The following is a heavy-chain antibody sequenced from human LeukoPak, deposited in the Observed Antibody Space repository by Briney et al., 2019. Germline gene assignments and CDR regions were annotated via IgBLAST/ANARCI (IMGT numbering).Heavy chain of an antibody. CDR3: LPPGTATGALDY. CDR1: GGSISGYY. J-gene: IGHJ4*02. D-gene: IGHD2-15*01. V-gene: IGHV4-59*01. CDR2: IFYSGST. Sequence: NPSETLSLTCTVSGGSISGYYWSWIRQPPGKGLEWIGYIFYSGSTNYNPSLKSRVTISVDTSKNQFSLKLSSVTAADTAVYYCLPPGTATGALDYWGQGTLVTVSS.